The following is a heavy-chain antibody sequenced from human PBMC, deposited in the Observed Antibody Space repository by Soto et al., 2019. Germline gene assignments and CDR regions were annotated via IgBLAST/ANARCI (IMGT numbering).Heavy chain of an antibody. CDR1: GYTFSDYH. CDR3: AKEMQRGMDV. Sequence: QVQLVQSGAEVKNPGASVKVSCKASGYTFSDYHMHWVRQAPGQGLEWMGWIYPKTGGTSYAQKFQGRVTMTRDTSIRTAYMELSRLRSDDTAVYYCAKEMQRGMDVWGQGTLVTVSS. V-gene: IGHV1-2*02. J-gene: IGHJ6*02. CDR2: IYPKTGGT.